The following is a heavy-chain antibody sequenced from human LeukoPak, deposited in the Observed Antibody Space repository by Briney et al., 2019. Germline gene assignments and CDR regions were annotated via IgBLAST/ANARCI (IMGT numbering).Heavy chain of an antibody. Sequence: PGGSLRLSCAASGFTFSSYGIHWVRQAPGKGLEWVAVIWHDGRNKYYADSVKGRFTISRDNSKNTVLLQMNSLRAEDTAIYYCARDWGSDEAIDYWGQGAMVTDSP. V-gene: IGHV3-33*08. CDR3: ARDWGSDEAIDY. CDR1: GFTFSSYG. D-gene: IGHD2-21*02. CDR2: IWHDGRNK. J-gene: IGHJ4*02.